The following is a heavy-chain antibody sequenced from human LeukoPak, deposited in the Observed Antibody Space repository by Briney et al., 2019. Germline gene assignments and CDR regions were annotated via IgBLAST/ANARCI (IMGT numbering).Heavy chain of an antibody. Sequence: GGSLRLSCAASGFMFSSYAMTWVRQAPGKGLEWVSVIYSGGSTYYADSVKGRFTISRDNSKNTLYLQMNSLRAEDTAVYYCARDRFGVSYAFDIWGQGTMVTVSS. J-gene: IGHJ3*02. CDR3: ARDRFGVSYAFDI. V-gene: IGHV3-53*01. CDR2: IYSGGST. D-gene: IGHD3-16*01. CDR1: GFMFSSYA.